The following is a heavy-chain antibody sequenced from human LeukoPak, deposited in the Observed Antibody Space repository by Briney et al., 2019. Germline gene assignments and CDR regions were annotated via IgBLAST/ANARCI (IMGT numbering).Heavy chain of an antibody. CDR2: IKEDESEK. J-gene: IGHJ4*02. V-gene: IGHV3-7*01. CDR1: GFTFSAYW. D-gene: IGHD5-18*01. Sequence: GGSLRLSCTASGFTFSAYWMFWVRQAPGKGLEWVANIKEDESEKYYVDPVKGRFTISRENAKNSLYLQMNNLRAEDTAVYYCARDVGYFRFDYWGQGTLVTVSS. CDR3: ARDVGYFRFDY.